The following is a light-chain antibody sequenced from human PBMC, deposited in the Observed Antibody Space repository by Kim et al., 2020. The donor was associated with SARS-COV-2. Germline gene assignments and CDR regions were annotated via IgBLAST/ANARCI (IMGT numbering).Light chain of an antibody. J-gene: IGLJ2*01. CDR1: SANIASNY. CDR2: RNN. V-gene: IGLV1-47*01. Sequence: QPVLTQPASASGTPGQRVTISCSGSSANIASNYVYRYQQFPGTAPKMLIYRNNQRPSGVPDRFSGSKSGTSASLAISGLRFEDEAHYYCAAWDDSLSALLFGGGTQLTVL. CDR3: AAWDDSLSALL.